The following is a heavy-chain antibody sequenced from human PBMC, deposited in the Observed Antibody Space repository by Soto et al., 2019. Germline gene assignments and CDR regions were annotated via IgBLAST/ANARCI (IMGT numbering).Heavy chain of an antibody. CDR1: GGSISSYY. V-gene: IGHV4-59*01. D-gene: IGHD2-21*01. J-gene: IGHJ4*02. CDR3: ARGLGDGYNYYFDY. Sequence: KPSETLSLTCTVSGGSISSYYWSWIRQPPGKGLEWIGYIYYSGSTNCNPSLKSRVTISVDTSKNQFSLKLSSVTAADTAVYYCARGLGDGYNYYFDYWGQGTLVTVSS. CDR2: IYYSGST.